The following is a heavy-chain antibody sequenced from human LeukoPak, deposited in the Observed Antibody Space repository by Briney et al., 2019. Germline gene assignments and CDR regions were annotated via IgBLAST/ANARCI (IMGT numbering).Heavy chain of an antibody. CDR1: GFTFSSHW. V-gene: IGHV3-23*01. D-gene: IGHD6-19*01. CDR3: AKDQEYSSGWYDY. J-gene: IGHJ4*02. CDR2: ISGSGGST. Sequence: GGSLRLSCAASGFTFSSHWMSWVRQAPGKGLEWVSAISGSGGSTYYADSVKGRFTISRDNSKNTLYLQMNSLRAEDTAVYYCAKDQEYSSGWYDYWGQGTLVTVSS.